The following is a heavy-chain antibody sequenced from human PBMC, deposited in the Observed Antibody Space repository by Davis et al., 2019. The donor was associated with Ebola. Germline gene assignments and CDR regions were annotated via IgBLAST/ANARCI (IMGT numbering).Heavy chain of an antibody. CDR3: ARAYGSGSYGNS. CDR1: GGSFSGYY. Sequence: SETLSLTCAVYGGSFSGYYWSWIRQPPGKGLEWLGEINHSGSTNYNPSLKSRVTISVDKSKNQFSLSLNSVTAADTAVYYCARAYGSGSYGNSWGQGTLVTVSS. D-gene: IGHD3-10*01. CDR2: INHSGST. V-gene: IGHV4-34*01. J-gene: IGHJ4*02.